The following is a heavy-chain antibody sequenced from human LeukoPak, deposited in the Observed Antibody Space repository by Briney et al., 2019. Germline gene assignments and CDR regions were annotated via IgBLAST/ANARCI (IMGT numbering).Heavy chain of an antibody. Sequence: GGSLRLSCAASGFTFSSYSMIWVRQAPGKGLEWVSSISSSSSYIYYADSVKGRFTISRDNAKNSLYLQMNSLRAEDTAVYYCARDAVATIEGGELNWFDPWGQGTLVTVSS. D-gene: IGHD5-12*01. V-gene: IGHV3-21*01. CDR3: ARDAVATIEGGELNWFDP. CDR2: ISSSSSYI. CDR1: GFTFSSYS. J-gene: IGHJ5*02.